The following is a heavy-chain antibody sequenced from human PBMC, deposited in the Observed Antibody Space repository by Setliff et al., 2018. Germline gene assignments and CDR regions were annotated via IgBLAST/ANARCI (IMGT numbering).Heavy chain of an antibody. CDR1: GGSISSHY. D-gene: IGHD5-12*01. CDR2: IYYSGST. V-gene: IGHV4-59*08. J-gene: IGHJ4*02. Sequence: PSETLSLTCTVSGGSISSHYWSWIRQPPGKGLEWIGSIYYSGSTNYNPSLKSRVTISVDTSKNQFSLKLSSVTAADTAVYYCARVRKGYSGYDFGDYWGQGTLVTVSS. CDR3: ARVRKGYSGYDFGDY.